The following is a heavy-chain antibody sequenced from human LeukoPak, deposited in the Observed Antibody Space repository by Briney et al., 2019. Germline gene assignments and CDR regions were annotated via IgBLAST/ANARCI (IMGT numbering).Heavy chain of an antibody. D-gene: IGHD4-17*01. CDR1: GFTFTSYG. CDR3: AKARYGDYYYYYGMDV. Sequence: QAGRSLRLSCAASGFTFTSYGMHRVRHAPGKGLEGGAVISYNGSNKYYSDSVKVRFTISRDTSKNTLYLQMNSLRAEDTAVYYCAKARYGDYYYYYGMDVWGQGTTVTVSS. V-gene: IGHV3-30*18. J-gene: IGHJ6*01. CDR2: ISYNGSNK.